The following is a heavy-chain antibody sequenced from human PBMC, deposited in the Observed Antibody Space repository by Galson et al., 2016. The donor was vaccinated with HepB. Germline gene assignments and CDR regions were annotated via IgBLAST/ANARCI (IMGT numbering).Heavy chain of an antibody. D-gene: IGHD3-22*01. CDR3: ARSNYYDSSGLPY. J-gene: IGHJ4*02. CDR1: GGSISSGGYY. CDR2: IYYTGST. Sequence: TLSLTCTVSGGSISSGGYYWNWIRQHPGKGLEWIGYIYYTGSTYYNPSLKSRVTISVDTSENQFSLKLSSVTAADTAVYYCARSNYYDSSGLPYWGQGTLVTVSS. V-gene: IGHV4-31*03.